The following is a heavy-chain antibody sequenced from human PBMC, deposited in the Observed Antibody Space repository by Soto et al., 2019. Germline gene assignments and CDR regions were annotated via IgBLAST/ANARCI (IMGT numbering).Heavy chain of an antibody. CDR1: GGSISSGDYY. D-gene: IGHD6-13*01. CDR3: ASRHSSPYSDY. Sequence: QVQLQESGPGLVKPSQTLSLTCTVSGGSISSGDYYWSWIRQPPGKGLEWIGSIYYGGSTYYNPSLKXRXTXSXXTSKNQFSLKLNSVTAADTAVYYCASRHSSPYSDYWGQGTLVTVSS. CDR2: IYYGGST. V-gene: IGHV4-30-4*01. J-gene: IGHJ4*02.